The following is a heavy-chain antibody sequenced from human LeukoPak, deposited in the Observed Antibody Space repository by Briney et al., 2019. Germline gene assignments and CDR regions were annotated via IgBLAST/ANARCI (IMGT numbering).Heavy chain of an antibody. CDR1: GFTFSSYS. V-gene: IGHV3-21*04. CDR3: ASATVVTPIHYYGMDV. D-gene: IGHD4-23*01. Sequence: KAGGSLRLSCAASGFTFSSYSMNWVRQAPGKGLEWISSISSSSSYIYYADSVKGRFTISRDNAKNSLYLQMNSLRAEDTAVYYCASATVVTPIHYYGMDVWGQGTTVTVSS. CDR2: ISSSSSYI. J-gene: IGHJ6*02.